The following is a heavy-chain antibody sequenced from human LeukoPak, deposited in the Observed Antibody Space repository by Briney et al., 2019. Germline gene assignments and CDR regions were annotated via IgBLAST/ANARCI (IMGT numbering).Heavy chain of an antibody. V-gene: IGHV4-4*09. CDR2: IYTSGST. CDR1: GGSISSYY. J-gene: IGHJ4*02. D-gene: IGHD3-10*01. Sequence: PSETLSLTCTVSGGSISSYYWSWIRQPPGKGLEWIGYIYTSGSTNYNPSLKSRVTMSVDTSKNQFSLKLSSVTAADTAVYYCAGEDNSGAPFDYWGQGTLVSVSS. CDR3: AGEDNSGAPFDY.